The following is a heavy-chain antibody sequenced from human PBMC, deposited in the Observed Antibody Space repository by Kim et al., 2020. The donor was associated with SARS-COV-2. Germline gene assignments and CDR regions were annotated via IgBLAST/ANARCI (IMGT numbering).Heavy chain of an antibody. CDR2: INTNIGKP. CDR3: AREMRLWDSFGFGY. V-gene: IGHV7-4-1*02. CDR1: GYTLTSYA. Sequence: ASVKVSCKDSGYTLTSYAMNWVRQAPGQGLEWMGWINTNIGKPTYAQGFPGRFVFSLDTSISTAYMQISSLTAEDTAVYFCAREMRLWDSFGFGYWRLGT. J-gene: IGHJ4*02. D-gene: IGHD3-10*01.